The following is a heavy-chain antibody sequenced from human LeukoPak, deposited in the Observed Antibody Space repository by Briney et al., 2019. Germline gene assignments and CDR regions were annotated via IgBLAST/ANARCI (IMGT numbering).Heavy chain of an antibody. CDR2: INHSGST. J-gene: IGHJ3*02. Sequence: SETLSLTCAVYGGSFSGYYWSWIRQPPGKGLEWIGEINHSGSTNYNPSLKSRVTISVDTSKNQFSLKLSSVTAAGTAVYYCARAGAGDWLLHDAFDIWGQGTMVTVSS. CDR3: ARAGAGDWLLHDAFDI. CDR1: GGSFSGYY. V-gene: IGHV4-34*01. D-gene: IGHD3/OR15-3a*01.